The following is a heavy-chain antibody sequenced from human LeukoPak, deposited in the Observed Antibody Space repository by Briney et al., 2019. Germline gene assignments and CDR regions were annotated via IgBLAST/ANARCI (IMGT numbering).Heavy chain of an antibody. J-gene: IGHJ4*02. D-gene: IGHD6-13*01. Sequence: EGSLRLSCAASGFTFTDSYMTWVRQAPGKGLEWVAYITISTGIIYYADSVKGRFTISRDNAKNSLYLQMNSLRAEDTAVYYCARETPYSSSWTVFDYWGQGTLVTVSS. CDR1: GFTFTDSY. CDR3: ARETPYSSSWTVFDY. CDR2: ITISTGII. V-gene: IGHV3-11*04.